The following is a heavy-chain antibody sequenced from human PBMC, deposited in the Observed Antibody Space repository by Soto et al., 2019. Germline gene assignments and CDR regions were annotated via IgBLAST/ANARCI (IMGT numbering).Heavy chain of an antibody. V-gene: IGHV3-23*01. J-gene: IGHJ4*02. D-gene: IGHD6-19*01. Sequence: GGSLRLSCAASGFTFSIYAMSWVRHAPGKGLEWVSAISGSGGSTYYADSVKGRFTISRDNSKNTLYLQMNSLRAEDTAVYYCATEHLSGWSIFDYWGQGTLVTVSS. CDR3: ATEHLSGWSIFDY. CDR2: ISGSGGST. CDR1: GFTFSIYA.